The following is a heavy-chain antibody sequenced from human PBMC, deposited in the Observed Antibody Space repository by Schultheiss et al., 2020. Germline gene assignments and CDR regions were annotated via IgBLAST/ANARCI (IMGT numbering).Heavy chain of an antibody. J-gene: IGHJ6*02. CDR2: ISYDGSNK. CDR1: GFTFSSYG. CDR3: AKDIQDIVVVPAAITLYYYGMDV. Sequence: GGSLRLSCAASGFTFSSYGMHWVRQAPGKGLEWVAVISYDGSNKYYADSVKGRFTISRDNSKNTLYLQMNSLRAEDTAVYYCAKDIQDIVVVPAAITLYYYGMDVWGQGTTVTVSS. V-gene: IGHV3-30*18. D-gene: IGHD2-2*01.